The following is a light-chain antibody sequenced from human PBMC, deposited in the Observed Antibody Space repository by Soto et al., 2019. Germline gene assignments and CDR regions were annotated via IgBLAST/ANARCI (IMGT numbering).Light chain of an antibody. Sequence: QSVLTQPPSVSAAPGQKVTISCSGSSSNIGNNYVSWYQQLPGTAPKLLIYDKNKRPSGIPDRFSGSRSGTSATLGITGLQTGDEADDYCGTWDNSLSAVIFGGGTKLTVL. CDR3: GTWDNSLSAVI. V-gene: IGLV1-51*01. J-gene: IGLJ2*01. CDR2: DKN. CDR1: SSNIGNNY.